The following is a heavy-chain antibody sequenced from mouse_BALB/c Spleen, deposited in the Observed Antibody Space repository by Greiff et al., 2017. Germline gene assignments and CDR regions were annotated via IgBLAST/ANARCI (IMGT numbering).Heavy chain of an antibody. Sequence: EVKLMESGGGLVKPGGSLKLSCAASGFTFSDYYMYWVRQTPEKRLEWVATISDGGSYTYYPDSVKGRFTISRDNAKNNLYLQMSSLKSEDTAMYYCARGDYYGMGYWGQGTTLTVSS. CDR1: GFTFSDYY. J-gene: IGHJ2*01. V-gene: IGHV5-4*02. D-gene: IGHD1-1*01. CDR2: ISDGGSYT. CDR3: ARGDYYGMGY.